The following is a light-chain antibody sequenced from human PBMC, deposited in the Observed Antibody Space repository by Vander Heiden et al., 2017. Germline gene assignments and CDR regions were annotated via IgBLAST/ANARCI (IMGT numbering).Light chain of an antibody. Sequence: DRVVPQSPLSLPVTPGEPASIPCRSSQSLLHSNGYNYLDWYLQKPGQSPQLLIYLGSNRASGVPDRFSGSGSGTDFTLKISRVEAEDVGVYYCMQALQTPPYTFGQGTKVEIK. V-gene: IGKV2-28*01. CDR1: QSLLHSNGYNY. CDR2: LGS. J-gene: IGKJ2*01. CDR3: MQALQTPPYT.